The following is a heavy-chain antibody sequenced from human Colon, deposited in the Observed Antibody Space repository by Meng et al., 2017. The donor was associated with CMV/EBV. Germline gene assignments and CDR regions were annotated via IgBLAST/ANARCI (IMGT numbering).Heavy chain of an antibody. J-gene: IGHJ3*02. Sequence: GESLKISCVASGFTFRNYEMSWVRQAPGKGLEWVSYTSATGFTIHYADSVKGRFTLTRDNAKNSLDLQINNLRAEDTAVYYCARDRRDGFNPDHDAFDIWGRGTLVTVSS. CDR3: ARDRRDGFNPDHDAFDI. CDR1: GFTFRNYE. D-gene: IGHD5-24*01. V-gene: IGHV3-48*03. CDR2: TSATGFTI.